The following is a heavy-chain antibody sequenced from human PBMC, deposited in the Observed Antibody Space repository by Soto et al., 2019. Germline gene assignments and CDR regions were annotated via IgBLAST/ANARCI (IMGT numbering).Heavy chain of an antibody. J-gene: IGHJ1*01. CDR1: GFTFSSYA. Sequence: QVQLVESGGGVVQPGRSLRLSCAASGFTFSSYAMHWVRQAPGKGLEWVAVISYDGSNKYYADSVKGRFTISRDNSKNTLYLQMNSLRAEDTAVYYCARDRPYYGDYFRTPLSWGQGTLVTVSS. CDR2: ISYDGSNK. V-gene: IGHV3-30-3*01. CDR3: ARDRPYYGDYFRTPLS. D-gene: IGHD4-17*01.